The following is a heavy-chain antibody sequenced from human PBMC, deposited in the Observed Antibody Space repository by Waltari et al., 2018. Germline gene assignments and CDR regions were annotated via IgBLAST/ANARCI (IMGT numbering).Heavy chain of an antibody. V-gene: IGHV4-61*09. Sequence: QVQLQESGPGLVKPSQTLSLTCTVSGGSISSGSYYWSWIRQPAGKGLEWIGYIYTSGSTNYNPSLKSRVTISVDTSKNQFSLKLSSLRSEDTAVYYCARGIAVAGTRELEGFDPWGQGTLVTVSS. J-gene: IGHJ5*02. D-gene: IGHD6-19*01. CDR1: GGSISSGSYY. CDR2: IYTSGST. CDR3: ARGIAVAGTRELEGFDP.